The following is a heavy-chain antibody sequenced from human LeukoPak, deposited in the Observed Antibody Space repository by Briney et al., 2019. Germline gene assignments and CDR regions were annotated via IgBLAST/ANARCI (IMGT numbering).Heavy chain of an antibody. J-gene: IGHJ6*03. Sequence: SETLSLTCAVYGGSFSGYYWSWIRQPPGKGLEWIGEINHSGSTNYNPSLKSRVTISVDTSKNQFSLKLSSVTAADTAVYYCARGGDYGYYYMDVWGKGTTVTISS. CDR1: GGSFSGYY. V-gene: IGHV4-34*01. D-gene: IGHD4-17*01. CDR3: ARGGDYGYYYMDV. CDR2: INHSGST.